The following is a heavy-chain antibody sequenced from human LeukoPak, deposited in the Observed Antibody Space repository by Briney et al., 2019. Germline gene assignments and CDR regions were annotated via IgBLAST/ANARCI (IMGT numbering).Heavy chain of an antibody. D-gene: IGHD2-2*02. J-gene: IGHJ5*02. CDR2: INPSGGST. Sequence: GASVKVSCKASGYTFTSYYMHWVRQAPGQGLEWMGIINPSGGSTSYAQKFQGRVTMTRDTSTSTVYMELSSLRSEDTAVYYCARAPGYCSSTSCYTINWFDPWGQGTLVTVSS. V-gene: IGHV1-46*01. CDR1: GYTFTSYY. CDR3: ARAPGYCSSTSCYTINWFDP.